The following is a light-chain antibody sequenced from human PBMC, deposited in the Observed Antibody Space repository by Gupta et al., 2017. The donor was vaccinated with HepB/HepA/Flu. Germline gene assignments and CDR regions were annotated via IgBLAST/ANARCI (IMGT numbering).Light chain of an antibody. J-gene: IGKJ4*01. Sequence: DIVMTQSSLSLPVTPGEPASISCRCSTSHLHSNGYIYLGWYLQKPGQSPQLMIYLGSKRAYGVTDRFSGSGSGKDFTLKISRVQAEDVGVYYCKQDLQTRTFGGGTKVEIK. CDR1: TSHLHSNGYIY. CDR3: KQDLQTRT. CDR2: LGS. V-gene: IGKV2-28*01.